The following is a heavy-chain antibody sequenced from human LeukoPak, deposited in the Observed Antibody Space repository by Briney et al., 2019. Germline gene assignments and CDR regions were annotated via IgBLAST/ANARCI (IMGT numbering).Heavy chain of an antibody. Sequence: SETLSLTCAVYGGSFSDYYWSWIRQPPGKGLEWIGYIYYSGSTNYNPSLKSRVTISVDTSKNQFSLKLSSVTAADTAVYYCARVATMGSYFDYWGQGTLVTVSS. V-gene: IGHV4-59*01. CDR1: GGSFSDYY. CDR3: ARVATMGSYFDY. CDR2: IYYSGST. J-gene: IGHJ4*02. D-gene: IGHD5-12*01.